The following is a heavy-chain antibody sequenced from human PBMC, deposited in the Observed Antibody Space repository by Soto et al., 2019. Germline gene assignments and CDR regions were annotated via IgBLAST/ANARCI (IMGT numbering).Heavy chain of an antibody. CDR3: ARVXGGXXAGTMEGGWFDS. D-gene: IGHD1-26*01. J-gene: IGHJ5*01. CDR1: GGTFSSYA. V-gene: IGHV1-69*12. Sequence: QVQLVQSGAEVKKPGSSVKVSCKASGGTFSSYAISWVRQAPGQGLEWMGGIIPIFGTANYAQKFQGRVTITADESTSTAYMELSSLRSEXTAVYFXARVXGGXXAGTMEGGWFDSWGQGTLVTVSS. CDR2: IIPIFGTA.